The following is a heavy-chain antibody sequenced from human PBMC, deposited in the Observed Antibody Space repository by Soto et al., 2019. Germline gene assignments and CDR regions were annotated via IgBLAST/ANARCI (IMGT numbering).Heavy chain of an antibody. D-gene: IGHD6-6*01. CDR2: IFTSGNT. Sequence: SETLSLTCTVSGGSMNDYYWSWIRQPAGKGLEWIGRIFTSGNTNYNPSLRSRLTMSVDTSTNQVSLRLTSATAADTAVYYCASGRLVSRYYGLDVWGQGTTVTVSS. CDR3: ASGRLVSRYYGLDV. V-gene: IGHV4-4*07. CDR1: GGSMNDYY. J-gene: IGHJ6*02.